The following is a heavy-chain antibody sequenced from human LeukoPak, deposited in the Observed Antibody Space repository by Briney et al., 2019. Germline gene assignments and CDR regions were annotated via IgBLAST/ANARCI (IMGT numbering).Heavy chain of an antibody. CDR1: GGSISSGSYY. Sequence: SETLSLTCTVSGGSISSGSYYWSWIRQPAGKGLEWIGSIYHSGSTYYNPSLKSRVTISVDTSKNQFSLKLSSVTAADTAVYYCAGNPYYYDSSGYYIDYWGQGTLVTVSS. V-gene: IGHV4-39*07. CDR2: IYHSGST. CDR3: AGNPYYYDSSGYYIDY. J-gene: IGHJ4*02. D-gene: IGHD3-22*01.